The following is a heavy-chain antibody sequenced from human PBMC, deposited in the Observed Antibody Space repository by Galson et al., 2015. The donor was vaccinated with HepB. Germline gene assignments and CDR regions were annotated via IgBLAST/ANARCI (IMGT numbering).Heavy chain of an antibody. V-gene: IGHV1-3*01. J-gene: IGHJ3*02. D-gene: IGHD3-9*01. CDR3: ARDLGRYFDHPDAFDI. Sequence: VKVSCKASGHTFTSYAMHWVRQAPGQRLEWMGWINAGNGNTKYSQKFQGRVTITRDTSASTAYMELSSLRSEDTAVYYCARDLGRYFDHPDAFDIWGQGTMVTVSS. CDR2: INAGNGNT. CDR1: GHTFTSYA.